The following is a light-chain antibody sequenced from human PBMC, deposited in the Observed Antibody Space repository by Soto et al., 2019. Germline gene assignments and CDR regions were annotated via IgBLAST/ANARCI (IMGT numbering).Light chain of an antibody. V-gene: IGKV1-27*01. CDR2: AAS. CDR3: QKYNSAPWA. J-gene: IGKJ1*01. CDR1: QAINNY. Sequence: DFQMTQSPSSLSASVGDRVTITCRATQAINNYVAWYQQKPGKAPNLLIYAASTLHSGVPSRFSGSGSGTDFTLTISSLQPEDVAIYYCQKYNSAPWAFGQGTKVEVK.